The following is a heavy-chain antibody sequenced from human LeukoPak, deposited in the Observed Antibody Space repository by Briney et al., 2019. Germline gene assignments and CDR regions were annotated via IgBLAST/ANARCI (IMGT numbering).Heavy chain of an antibody. CDR1: GFTFSSYA. CDR3: AKDSTPYRYGWVNWFDP. CDR2: ISGSGGST. V-gene: IGHV3-23*01. Sequence: GGSLRLSCAASGFTFSSYAMSWVRQAPGKGLEWVSAISGSGGSTYYADSVKGRFTISRDNSKNTLYLQMNSLRAEDTAVYYCAKDSTPYRYGWVNWFDPWGQGTLVTVSS. D-gene: IGHD5-18*01. J-gene: IGHJ5*02.